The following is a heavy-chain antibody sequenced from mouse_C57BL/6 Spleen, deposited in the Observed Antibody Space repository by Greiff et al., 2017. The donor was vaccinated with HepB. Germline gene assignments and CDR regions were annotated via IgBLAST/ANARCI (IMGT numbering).Heavy chain of an antibody. V-gene: IGHV1-15*01. J-gene: IGHJ4*01. CDR3: TRFELGDAMDY. CDR2: IEPETGGT. Sequence: QVQLQQSGAELVRPGASVTLSCKASGYTFTDYEMHWVKQTPVHGLEWIGAIEPETGGTAYNQKFKGKAILTADKSSSTAYMELRSLTSEDSAVYYCTRFELGDAMDYWGQGTSVTVSS. D-gene: IGHD4-1*01. CDR1: GYTFTDYE.